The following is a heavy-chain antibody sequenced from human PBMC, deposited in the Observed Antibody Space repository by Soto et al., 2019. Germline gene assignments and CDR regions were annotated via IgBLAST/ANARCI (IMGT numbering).Heavy chain of an antibody. CDR2: IYPGDSDT. D-gene: IGHD7-27*01. CDR3: ARQINWALDY. J-gene: IGHJ4*02. Sequence: GESLKLSCKGSGYSFTSYWIGWVRKMPGKGLEWMGIIYPGDSDTRYSPSFQGQVTISADKSISTAYLQWSSLKASGTAMYYCARQINWALDYWGQGTLVTVSS. CDR1: GYSFTSYW. V-gene: IGHV5-51*01.